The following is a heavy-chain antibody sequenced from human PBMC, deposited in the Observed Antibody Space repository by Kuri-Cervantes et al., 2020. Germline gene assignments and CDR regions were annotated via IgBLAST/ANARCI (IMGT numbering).Heavy chain of an antibody. CDR3: ARGGMEVAALNWFDP. Sequence: KVSCKGSGYSFTNYWIGWVRQMPGKGLEWMGIIYPGDSDTRYSPSFQGQVTISADKSISTAYLQWSSLKASDTAMYYCARGGMEVAALNWFDPWGQGTLVTVSS. CDR2: IYPGDSDT. CDR1: GYSFTNYW. J-gene: IGHJ5*02. D-gene: IGHD6-19*01. V-gene: IGHV5-51*01.